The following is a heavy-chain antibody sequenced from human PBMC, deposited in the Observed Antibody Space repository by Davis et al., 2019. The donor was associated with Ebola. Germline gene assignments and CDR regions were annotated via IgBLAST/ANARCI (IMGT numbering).Heavy chain of an antibody. D-gene: IGHD3-22*01. CDR3: ARGITMIVAMNWFDP. J-gene: IGHJ5*02. V-gene: IGHV1-69*04. CDR1: GYTFTSYG. Sequence: SVKVSCKASGYTFTSYGISWVRQAPGQGLEWMGRIIPILGIANYAQKFQGRVTITADKSTSTAYMELRSLRSDDTAVYYCARGITMIVAMNWFDPWGQGTLVTVSS. CDR2: IIPILGIA.